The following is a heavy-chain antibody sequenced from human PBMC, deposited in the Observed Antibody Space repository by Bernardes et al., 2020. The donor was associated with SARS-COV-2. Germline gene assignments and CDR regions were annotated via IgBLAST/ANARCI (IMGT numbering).Heavy chain of an antibody. V-gene: IGHV4-39*01. CDR1: ISSSFYY. Sequence: ISSSFYYWGWIRQPPGKGLEWIGSIFYSGSTHYNPSLKSRVTISVDTSKNHFSLKLSSVTAADTAVYHCARQDFIAAAGTRWFDPWGQGTLVTVSS. CDR2: IFYSGST. J-gene: IGHJ5*02. D-gene: IGHD6-13*01. CDR3: ARQDFIAAAGTRWFDP.